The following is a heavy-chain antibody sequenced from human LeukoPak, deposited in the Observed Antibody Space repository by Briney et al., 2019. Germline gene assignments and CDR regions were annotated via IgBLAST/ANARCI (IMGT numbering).Heavy chain of an antibody. Sequence: GASAKVSCRASGYTFTDYFIYWVRQAPGQGLEWMGWISPNGGGTKYARIFRGRVTMTRDTSIDTVYMEIHDLRSDDAGVYYCARERTARDAFDVWGQGTMITVSS. CDR3: ARERTARDAFDV. V-gene: IGHV1-2*02. CDR2: ISPNGGGT. D-gene: IGHD1/OR15-1a*01. CDR1: GYTFTDYF. J-gene: IGHJ3*01.